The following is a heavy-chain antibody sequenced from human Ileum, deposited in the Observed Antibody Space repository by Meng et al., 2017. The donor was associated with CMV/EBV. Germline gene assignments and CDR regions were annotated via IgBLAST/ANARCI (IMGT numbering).Heavy chain of an antibody. CDR1: GFTFSSYA. CDR3: ARDYGQLWLSGWFDP. J-gene: IGHJ5*02. CDR2: ISYDGSNK. Sequence: GGSLRLSCAASGFTFSSYAMHWVRQAPGKGLEWVAVISYDGSNKYYADSVKGRFTISRDNSKNTLYLQMNSLRAEDTAVYYCARDYGQLWLSGWFDPWGQGNRVT. D-gene: IGHD5-18*01. V-gene: IGHV3-30-3*01.